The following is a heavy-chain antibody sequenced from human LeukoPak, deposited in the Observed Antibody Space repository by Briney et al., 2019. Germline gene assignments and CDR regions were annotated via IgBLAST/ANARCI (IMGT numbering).Heavy chain of an antibody. J-gene: IGHJ4*02. CDR3: VKGGAYTTSSNFDY. D-gene: IGHD6-6*01. Sequence: GGSLRLSCSASGFTFITYAMHWVRQAPGKGLEYVSAISSNGGSTYYADFVKGRFTISRDNSKKTLYLQMSSLRAEDTAIYYCVKGGAYTTSSNFDYWGQGTLVTVSS. CDR2: ISSNGGST. CDR1: GFTFITYA. V-gene: IGHV3-64D*06.